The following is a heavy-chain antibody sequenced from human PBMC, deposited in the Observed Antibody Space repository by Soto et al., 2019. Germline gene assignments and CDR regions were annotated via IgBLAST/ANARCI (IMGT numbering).Heavy chain of an antibody. CDR1: GGAFSSGSYY. Sequence: SEPLSLPCTVSGGAFSSGSYYWSWVLQPPGKGLEWIGYIYYSGSTNYNPSLKSRVTISVDTSKNQFSLKLSSVTAADTAVYYCARRGSYYYYGMDVWGQGTTVTGSS. CDR2: IYYSGST. D-gene: IGHD3-10*01. CDR3: ARRGSYYYYGMDV. V-gene: IGHV4-61*01. J-gene: IGHJ6*02.